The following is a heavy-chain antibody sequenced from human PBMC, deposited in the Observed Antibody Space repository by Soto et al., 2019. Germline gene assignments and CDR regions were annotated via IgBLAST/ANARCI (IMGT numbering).Heavy chain of an antibody. CDR1: GFTVSSNY. V-gene: IGHV3-66*01. CDR3: ARVVSENYYYYMDV. J-gene: IGHJ6*03. Sequence: PGGSLRLSCAASGFTVSSNYMSWVRQAPGKGLEWVSVIYSGGSTYYADYVKGRFTISRDNSKNTLYLQMNSLRAEDTAVYYCARVVSENYYYYMDVWGKGTTVTVSS. CDR2: IYSGGST.